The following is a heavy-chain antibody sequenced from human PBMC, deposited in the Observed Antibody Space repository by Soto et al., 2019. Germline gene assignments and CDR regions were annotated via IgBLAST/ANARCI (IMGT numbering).Heavy chain of an antibody. CDR2: IHSSGSI. V-gene: IGHV4-30-4*02. Sequence: SETLSLTCTVSGGSISSDDYYWSWIRQAPGRGLEWIGYIHSSGSIYYNPSLKSRATMSIDTAGNQFSLTLSSVTAADTAVYYCARGDGFWSGYSYLNYWGQGTPVTVSS. D-gene: IGHD3-3*01. CDR1: GGSISSDDYY. CDR3: ARGDGFWSGYSYLNY. J-gene: IGHJ4*02.